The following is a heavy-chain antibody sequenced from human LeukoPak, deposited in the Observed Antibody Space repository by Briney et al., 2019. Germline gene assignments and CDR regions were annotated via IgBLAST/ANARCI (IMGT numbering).Heavy chain of an antibody. CDR2: IKHDGSEE. CDR3: ARDGSVGITMVRGVLDV. J-gene: IGHJ6*04. CDR1: GITFSSLW. V-gene: IGHV3-7*01. Sequence: PGGSLRLSCAASGITFSSLWMSWFRQAPGKGLEWVADIKHDGSEEHYVASVKGRFTISRDNAKLYLQTNSLRAEDTAVYYCARDGSVGITMVRGVLDVWGKGTTVTVSS. D-gene: IGHD3-10*01.